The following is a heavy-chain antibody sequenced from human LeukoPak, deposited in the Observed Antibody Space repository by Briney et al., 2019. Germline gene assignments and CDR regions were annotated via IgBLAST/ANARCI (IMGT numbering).Heavy chain of an antibody. CDR1: GFTFSSYW. D-gene: IGHD3-16*01. CDR3: ARERDYKDYYYGMDV. J-gene: IGHJ6*02. CDR2: IKQDGSEK. Sequence: QSGGSLRLSCAASGFTFSSYWMSWVRQAPGKGLEWVANIKQDGSEKYYVDSVKGRFTISRDNAKNSLYLQMNSLRAEDTAVYYCARERDYKDYYYGMDVWGQGTTVTVSS. V-gene: IGHV3-7*01.